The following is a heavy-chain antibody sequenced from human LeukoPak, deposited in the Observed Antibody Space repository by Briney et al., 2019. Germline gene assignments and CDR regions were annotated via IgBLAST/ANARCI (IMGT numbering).Heavy chain of an antibody. CDR3: SGGGSGSYFYAFDI. Sequence: SETLSLTCAVYGGSFSGYYWSWIRQPPGKGLEWIGEINHSGSTNYNPSLKSRVTISVDTSKNQFSLKLSSVTAADTAVYYCSGGGSGSYFYAFDIWGQGTMVTVSS. CDR2: INHSGST. V-gene: IGHV4-34*01. J-gene: IGHJ3*02. D-gene: IGHD3-10*01. CDR1: GGSFSGYY.